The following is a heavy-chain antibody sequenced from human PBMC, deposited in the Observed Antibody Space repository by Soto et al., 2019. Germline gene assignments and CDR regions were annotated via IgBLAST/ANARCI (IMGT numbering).Heavy chain of an antibody. D-gene: IGHD1-7*01. V-gene: IGHV4-34*01. J-gene: IGHJ2*01. CDR2: INHSGST. Sequence: GQGLEWIGEINHSGSTNYNPSLKSRVTISVDTSKNQVPLKLSSVTAADTAVYYCARDLNFFFHANDSIRSEVPVSAFMVNRSSDL. CDR3: ARDLNFFFHANDSIRSEVPVSAFMVNRSSDL.